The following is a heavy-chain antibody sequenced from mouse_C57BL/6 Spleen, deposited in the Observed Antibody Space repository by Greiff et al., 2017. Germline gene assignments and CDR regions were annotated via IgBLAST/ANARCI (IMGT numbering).Heavy chain of an antibody. CDR1: GYSITSGYY. Sequence: EVKLMESGPGLVKPSQSLSLTCSVTGYSITSGYYWNWIRQFPGNKLEWMGYISYDGSNNYNPSLKNRISITRDTSKNQFFLKLNSGTTEDTATYYCARGDWAPYFDYWGQGTTLTVSS. V-gene: IGHV3-6*01. CDR3: ARGDWAPYFDY. D-gene: IGHD4-1*01. J-gene: IGHJ2*01. CDR2: ISYDGSN.